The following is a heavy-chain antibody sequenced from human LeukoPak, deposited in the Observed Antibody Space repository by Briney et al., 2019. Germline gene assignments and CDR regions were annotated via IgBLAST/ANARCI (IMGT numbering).Heavy chain of an antibody. D-gene: IGHD3-22*01. Sequence: SETLSLTCAVSGYSISSGYYWGWIRQPPGKGLEWIGSIYHSGSVYYNPSLKSRITISVDTSKNQFSLKLRSVTASDTAVYYCVRPVGLRITTRYDAFDIWGQGTMVTVSS. V-gene: IGHV4-38-2*01. CDR3: VRPVGLRITTRYDAFDI. CDR1: GYSISSGYY. J-gene: IGHJ3*02. CDR2: IYHSGSV.